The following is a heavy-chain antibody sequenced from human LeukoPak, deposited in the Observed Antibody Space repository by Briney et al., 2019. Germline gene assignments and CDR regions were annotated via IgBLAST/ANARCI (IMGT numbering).Heavy chain of an antibody. J-gene: IGHJ3*02. CDR1: GFTVSSNY. Sequence: GGSLRLSCAASGFTVSSNYMSWVRQAPGKGLEWVSVIYSGGSTYYADSVKGRFTISRDNSKNTLYLQMNSLRAEDRAVYYCASYDILTGYAFDIWGQGTMVTVSS. CDR2: IYSGGST. D-gene: IGHD3-9*01. V-gene: IGHV3-53*01. CDR3: ASYDILTGYAFDI.